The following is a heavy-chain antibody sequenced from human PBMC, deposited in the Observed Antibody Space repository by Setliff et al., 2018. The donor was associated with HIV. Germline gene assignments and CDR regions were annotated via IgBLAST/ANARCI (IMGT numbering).Heavy chain of an antibody. CDR3: ARSYGVGSYWGYFDY. CDR2: IIHSGST. Sequence: PSETLSLTCAVYGGSFSGDFWSWIRQPPGKGLEWIGEIIHSGSTNCNPSLKSRVTISIDTPKNQFSLKLRSVTAADTALYYCARSYGVGSYWGYFDYWGQGTLVTVSS. J-gene: IGHJ4*02. D-gene: IGHD3-10*01. CDR1: GGSFSGDF. V-gene: IGHV4-34*12.